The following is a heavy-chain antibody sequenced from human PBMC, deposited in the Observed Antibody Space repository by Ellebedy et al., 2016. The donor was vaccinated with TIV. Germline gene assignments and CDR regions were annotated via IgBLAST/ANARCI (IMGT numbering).Heavy chain of an antibody. J-gene: IGHJ3*02. CDR3: AREVLASSKGGPFDI. CDR2: PNTDGSTI. CDR1: GFTLTNYW. Sequence: GGSLRLSCAASGFTLTNYWMHWVRQAPGKGLLWVSSPNTDGSTIRYADSVQGRFTISRDNAKSMLYLQMNSLRAEDTAVYYCAREVLASSKGGPFDIWGQGTMVTVS. D-gene: IGHD2/OR15-2a*01. V-gene: IGHV3-74*01.